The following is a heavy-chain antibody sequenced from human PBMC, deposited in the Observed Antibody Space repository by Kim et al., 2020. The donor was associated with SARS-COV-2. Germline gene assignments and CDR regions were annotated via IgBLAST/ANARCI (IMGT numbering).Heavy chain of an antibody. D-gene: IGHD6-6*01. CDR3: ARGGIAARWAFDY. V-gene: IGHV1-46*01. Sequence: YAQKFQGRVTMTRDTSTSTVYMELRSLRSEDTAVYYCARGGIAARWAFDYWGQGTLVTVSS. J-gene: IGHJ4*02.